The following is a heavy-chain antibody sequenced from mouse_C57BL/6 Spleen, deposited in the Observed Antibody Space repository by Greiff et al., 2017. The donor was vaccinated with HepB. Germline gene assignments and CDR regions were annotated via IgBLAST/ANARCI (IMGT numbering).Heavy chain of an antibody. CDR1: GYTFTDYN. D-gene: IGHD1-1*01. CDR3: ARRPNYYGSIYYSFDY. J-gene: IGHJ2*01. V-gene: IGHV1-22*01. Sequence: SGPELVKPGASVKMSCKASGYTFTDYNMHWVKQSHGKSLEWIGNTKPKNGSTNYNQKFKGKATMTVNKSSSTAYMELRCLTSEDSAVYYWARRPNYYGSIYYSFDYWGHGTTLTVSS. CDR2: TKPKNGST.